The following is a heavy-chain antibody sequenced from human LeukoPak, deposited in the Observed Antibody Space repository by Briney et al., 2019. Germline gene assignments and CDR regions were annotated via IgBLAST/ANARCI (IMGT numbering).Heavy chain of an antibody. V-gene: IGHV3-30*18. J-gene: IGHJ3*02. Sequence: GGSLRLSCAASGFTFSSYSMNWVRQAPGKGLEWVAVISYDGSNKYYADSVKGRFTISRDNSKNTLYLQMNSLRAEDTAVYYCAKGASYYYGSGSYAFDIWGQGTMVTVSS. CDR3: AKGASYYYGSGSYAFDI. D-gene: IGHD3-10*01. CDR2: ISYDGSNK. CDR1: GFTFSSYS.